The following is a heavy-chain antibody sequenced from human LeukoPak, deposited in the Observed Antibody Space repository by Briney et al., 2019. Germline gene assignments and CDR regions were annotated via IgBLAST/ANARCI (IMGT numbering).Heavy chain of an antibody. V-gene: IGHV3-21*01. J-gene: IGHJ4*02. Sequence: GGSLRLSCVVSGFTFSSFAMNWVRQAPGKGLEWVSSINSVSSHIYYAGSVRGRFTISRDNAKDSVFLQMSSLRAEDTAVYYCARDGGATMVRGVATYDSWGQGTLVTVSS. CDR2: INSVSSHI. D-gene: IGHD3-10*01. CDR3: ARDGGATMVRGVATYDS. CDR1: GFTFSSFA.